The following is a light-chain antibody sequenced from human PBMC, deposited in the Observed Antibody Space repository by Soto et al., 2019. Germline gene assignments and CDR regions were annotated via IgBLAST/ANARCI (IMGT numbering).Light chain of an antibody. CDR3: QQYTNWPYT. V-gene: IGKV3-15*01. Sequence: EIVMTQSPATLSVSPGERASLSCRASQSVGSNLAWYQQTAGQAPRLLIYGASTRATGIPARFSGSGSGTEFTLTISSLQHEDFAVYSCQQYTNWPYTFGQGTKLEIK. CDR2: GAS. J-gene: IGKJ2*01. CDR1: QSVGSN.